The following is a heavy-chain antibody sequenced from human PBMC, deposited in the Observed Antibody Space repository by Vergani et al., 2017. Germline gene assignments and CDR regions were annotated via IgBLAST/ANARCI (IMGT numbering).Heavy chain of an antibody. CDR2: ISAYNGNT. CDR1: GYTFTSYG. V-gene: IGHV1-18*01. J-gene: IGHJ4*02. Sequence: QVQLVQSGAEVKKPGASVKVSCKASGYTFTSYGISWVRQAPGQGLEWMGWISAYNGNTNYAQKLQGRVTMTTDTSTSTAYMDLRSLRSDDTAVYYCARDRSTYYDSSGDYFPFDYWGQGTLVTVSS. D-gene: IGHD3-22*01. CDR3: ARDRSTYYDSSGDYFPFDY.